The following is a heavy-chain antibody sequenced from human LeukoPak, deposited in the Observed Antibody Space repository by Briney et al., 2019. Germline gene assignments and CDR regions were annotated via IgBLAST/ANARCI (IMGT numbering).Heavy chain of an antibody. Sequence: GGSLRLSCAASGFTFSSYAMSWVRQAPGKGLEWVSAISGSGGSTYYADSVKGRFTISRDNSKNTLYLQMNSLRAEDTAVYYCAKEPRKKYGDYASPNYFDYWGQGTLVTVSS. D-gene: IGHD4-17*01. CDR1: GFTFSSYA. CDR3: AKEPRKKYGDYASPNYFDY. CDR2: ISGSGGST. V-gene: IGHV3-23*01. J-gene: IGHJ4*02.